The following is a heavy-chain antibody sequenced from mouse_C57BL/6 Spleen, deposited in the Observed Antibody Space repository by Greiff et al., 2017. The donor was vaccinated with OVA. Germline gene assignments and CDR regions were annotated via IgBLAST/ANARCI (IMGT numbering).Heavy chain of an antibody. J-gene: IGHJ1*03. V-gene: IGHV1-69*01. CDR1: GYTFTRYW. Sequence: QVQLQQPGAELVMPGASVTLSCKASGYTFTRYWMHLVKPRPGPFLACLGELDPSDSYTNYNQKFKGKSTLTVDKSSSTAYMQLSSLTSEDSAVYYCASLYQYFDVWGTGTTVTVSA. CDR3: ASLYQYFDV. CDR2: LDPSDSYT.